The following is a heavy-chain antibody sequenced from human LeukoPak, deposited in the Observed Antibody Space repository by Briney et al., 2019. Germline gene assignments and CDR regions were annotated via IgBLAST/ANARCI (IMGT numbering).Heavy chain of an antibody. CDR1: GYTFTSYG. CDR2: ISAYNGNT. CDR3: ARDLPTYYDSRHTPTDY. J-gene: IGHJ4*02. D-gene: IGHD3-22*01. V-gene: IGHV1-18*01. Sequence: ASVTVSCKASGYTFTSYGISWVRQAPGQGLEWMGWISAYNGNTNYAQKLQGRVTMTTDTSTSTAYMELRSLRSDDTAVYYCARDLPTYYDSRHTPTDYWGQGTLVTVSS.